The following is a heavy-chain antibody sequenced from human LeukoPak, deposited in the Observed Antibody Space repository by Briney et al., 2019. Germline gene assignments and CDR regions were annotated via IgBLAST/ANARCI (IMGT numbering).Heavy chain of an antibody. D-gene: IGHD3-22*01. CDR3: AREWSYYDSSGYSH. CDR2: INPSGGST. Sequence: GESLKISCKGSGYSFTSYWIGWVRQAPGQGLEWMGIINPSGGSTSYAQKFQGRVTMTRDTSTSTVYMELSSLRSEDTAVYYCAREWSYYDSSGYSHWGQGTLVTVSS. V-gene: IGHV1-46*01. J-gene: IGHJ4*02. CDR1: GYSFTSYW.